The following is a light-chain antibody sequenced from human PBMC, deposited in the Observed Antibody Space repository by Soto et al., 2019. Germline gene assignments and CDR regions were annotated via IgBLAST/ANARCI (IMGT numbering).Light chain of an antibody. Sequence: EIVVTKSPGTLSLSPGDRATLSCRASQSVSSSYLAWYQQKPGQAPRLLIYGASSRATGIPDRFSGSGSGTDFTLNISRLQPEDFAVYYCQQYGSSPRTFGQGTKVEI. CDR1: QSVSSSY. CDR2: GAS. CDR3: QQYGSSPRT. V-gene: IGKV3-20*01. J-gene: IGKJ1*01.